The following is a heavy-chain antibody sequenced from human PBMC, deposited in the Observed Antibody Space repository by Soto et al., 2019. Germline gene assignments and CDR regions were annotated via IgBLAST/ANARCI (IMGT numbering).Heavy chain of an antibody. CDR1: GGTFGSYA. V-gene: IGHV1-69*06. Sequence: SVKLSCKSSGGTFGSYAIIWVLQAPGQGLEWMGGIIPIFGTANYAQKFQGRVTITADKSTSTAYMELSSLRSEDTAVYYCARDRGSSWYVGWFDPWGQGTLVTVSS. D-gene: IGHD6-13*01. J-gene: IGHJ5*02. CDR3: ARDRGSSWYVGWFDP. CDR2: IIPIFGTA.